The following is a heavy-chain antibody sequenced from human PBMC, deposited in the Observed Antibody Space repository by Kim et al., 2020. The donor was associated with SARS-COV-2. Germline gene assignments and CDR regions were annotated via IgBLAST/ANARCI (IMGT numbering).Heavy chain of an antibody. CDR1: GYTFDTFS. D-gene: IGHD3-10*01. Sequence: ASVKVSCKASGYTFDTFSLYWLRQAPRQRFEWMGWINGGNGNTRYSQNFQGRVIFTRDTSATTAYMELTSLTFKDTAVYYCAREGSGSYNWLDPWGQGTLVTVSS. CDR3: AREGSGSYNWLDP. CDR2: INGGNGNT. V-gene: IGHV1-3*01. J-gene: IGHJ5*02.